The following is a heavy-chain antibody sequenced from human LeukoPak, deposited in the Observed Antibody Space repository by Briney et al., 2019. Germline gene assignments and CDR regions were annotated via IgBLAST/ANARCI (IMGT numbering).Heavy chain of an antibody. J-gene: IGHJ4*02. D-gene: IGHD3-9*01. Sequence: AGGSLKLSCAASGFTFSGSAMHWVRQASGKGLEWVGRIRSKANSYATAYAASVKGRFTISRDDSKNTAYLQMNSLKTEDTAVYYCTRHRDFDYEPTHPDFWGQGTLATVSS. CDR3: TRHRDFDYEPTHPDF. CDR1: GFTFSGSA. V-gene: IGHV3-73*01. CDR2: IRSKANSYAT.